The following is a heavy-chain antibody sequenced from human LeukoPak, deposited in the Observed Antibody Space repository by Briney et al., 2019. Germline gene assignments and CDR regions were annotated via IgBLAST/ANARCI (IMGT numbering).Heavy chain of an antibody. CDR2: INSDGSST. D-gene: IGHD1-26*01. J-gene: IGHJ4*02. CDR1: GFTFSRYW. Sequence: GGSLRLSCAASGFTFSRYWMNWVRQAPGKGLEWVSRINSDGSSTNYADSVKGRFTISRDNAKNTLYLQMNSLITEGTAVYYCARGGFSVSYYEGPDYWGQGTLVTVSS. CDR3: ARGGFSVSYYEGPDY. V-gene: IGHV3-74*01.